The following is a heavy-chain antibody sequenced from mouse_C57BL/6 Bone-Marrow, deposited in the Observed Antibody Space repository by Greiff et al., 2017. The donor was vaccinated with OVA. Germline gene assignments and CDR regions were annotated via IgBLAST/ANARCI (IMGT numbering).Heavy chain of an antibody. CDR3: ARHDYGSSWFAY. J-gene: IGHJ3*01. V-gene: IGHV5-12*01. CDR2: ISNGGGST. Sequence: EVHLVESGGGLVQPGGSLKLSCAASGFTFSDYYMYWVRQTPEKRLEWVAYISNGGGSTYYPDTVKGRFTISRDNAKNTLYLQMSRLKSEDTAMYYCARHDYGSSWFAYWGQGTLVTVSA. D-gene: IGHD1-1*01. CDR1: GFTFSDYY.